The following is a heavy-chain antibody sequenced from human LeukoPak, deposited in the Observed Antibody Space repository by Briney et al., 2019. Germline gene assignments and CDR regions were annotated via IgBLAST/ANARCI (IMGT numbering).Heavy chain of an antibody. J-gene: IGHJ5*02. V-gene: IGHV1-69*01. CDR3: AWGAAAASNWFDP. Sequence: SVKVSCKASGGTFSSYAISWVRQAPGQGLEWMGGIIPISGTANYAQKFQGRVTITADESTSTAYMELSSLRSEDTAVYYCAWGAAAASNWFDPWGQGTLVTVSS. CDR1: GGTFSSYA. CDR2: IIPISGTA. D-gene: IGHD6-13*01.